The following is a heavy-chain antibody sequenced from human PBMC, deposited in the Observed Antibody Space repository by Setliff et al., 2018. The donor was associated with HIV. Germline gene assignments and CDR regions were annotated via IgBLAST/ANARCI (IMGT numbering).Heavy chain of an antibody. V-gene: IGHV4-4*07. CDR1: GGSLGGYY. CDR2: IFASGTT. D-gene: IGHD3-10*01. Sequence: ETLSLTCTVSGGSLGGYYWSWIRQPAGKRLEWIGRIFASGTTNYNPSLKSRVSMSIDTSKDQFSLNLNSVTAADTAVYFCARDRSNYGSGSSAYNWFDPWGLGTLVTVSS. J-gene: IGHJ5*02. CDR3: ARDRSNYGSGSSAYNWFDP.